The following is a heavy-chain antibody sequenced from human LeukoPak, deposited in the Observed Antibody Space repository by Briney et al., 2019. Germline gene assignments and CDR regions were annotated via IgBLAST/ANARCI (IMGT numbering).Heavy chain of an antibody. CDR3: AKAHQRYFDWLPQLDY. D-gene: IGHD3-9*01. CDR2: ISSSSSTI. V-gene: IGHV3-48*04. Sequence: GGSLRLSCAASGFTLSSYSMNWVRQAPGKGLEWVSYISSSSSTIYYADSVKGRFTISRDNAKNSLYLQMNSLRAEDTAVYYCAKAHQRYFDWLPQLDYWGQGTLVTVSS. CDR1: GFTLSSYS. J-gene: IGHJ4*02.